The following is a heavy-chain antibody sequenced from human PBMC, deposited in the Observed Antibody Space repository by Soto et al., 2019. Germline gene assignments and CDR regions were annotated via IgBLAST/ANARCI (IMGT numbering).Heavy chain of an antibody. CDR1: GFTFSSYA. CDR2: ISYDGSNK. V-gene: IGHV3-30*04. D-gene: IGHD5-12*01. CDR3: AKDLRDGYNFVDGMDV. Sequence: PGGSLRLSCAASGFTFSSYAMHWVRQAPGKGLEWVAVISYDGSNKYYADSVNGRFTISRDNSKNTLYLQMNSLRAEDTAVYYCAKDLRDGYNFVDGMDVWGQGTTVTVSS. J-gene: IGHJ6*02.